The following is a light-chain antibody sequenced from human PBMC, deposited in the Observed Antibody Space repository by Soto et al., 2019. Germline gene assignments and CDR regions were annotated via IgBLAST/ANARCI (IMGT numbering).Light chain of an antibody. V-gene: IGKV1-39*01. Sequence: DIQMTQSPSSLSASVGDRVTITCRASQSISSYLNWYQQKPGKAPKLLIYAASSLQSGVPSRFSGSRSGTYFTLTFSSLQPEDFATYYCQQSYSTLPWTFGQGTKVEIK. CDR2: AAS. CDR1: QSISSY. CDR3: QQSYSTLPWT. J-gene: IGKJ1*01.